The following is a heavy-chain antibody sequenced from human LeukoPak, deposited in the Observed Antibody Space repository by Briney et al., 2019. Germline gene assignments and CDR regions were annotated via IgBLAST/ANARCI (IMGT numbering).Heavy chain of an antibody. CDR1: GGSISSGGYY. D-gene: IGHD5-12*01. Sequence: SETLSLTCTVSGGSISSGGYYWSWIRQPPGKGLEWIGYIYHSGSTYYNPSLKSRVTISVDRSKNQFSLKLSSVTAADTAVYYCARDVGVATIGGSGYWGQGTLVTVSS. CDR3: ARDVGVATIGGSGY. CDR2: IYHSGST. V-gene: IGHV4-30-2*01. J-gene: IGHJ4*02.